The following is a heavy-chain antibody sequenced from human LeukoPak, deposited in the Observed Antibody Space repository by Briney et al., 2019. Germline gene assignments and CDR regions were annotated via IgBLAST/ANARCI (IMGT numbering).Heavy chain of an antibody. CDR3: ARLRGYDFWSGTQGFYYYYMDV. V-gene: IGHV4-4*09. Sequence: SETLSLTCTVSGGSISSYYWSWIRQPPGKGLEWIGYIYTSGSTNYNPSLKSRVTISVDTSKNQFSLKLSSVTAADTAVYYCARLRGYDFWSGTQGFYYYYMDVWGKGTTVTVSS. J-gene: IGHJ6*03. D-gene: IGHD3-3*01. CDR2: IYTSGST. CDR1: GGSISSYY.